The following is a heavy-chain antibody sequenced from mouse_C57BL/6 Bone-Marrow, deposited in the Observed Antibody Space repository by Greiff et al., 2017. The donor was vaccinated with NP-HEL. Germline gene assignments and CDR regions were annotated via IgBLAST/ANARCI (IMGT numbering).Heavy chain of an antibody. D-gene: IGHD1-1*01. Sequence: DVQLQESGPGLVKPSQSLSLTCSVTGYSITSGYYWNWIRQFPGNKLEWMGYISYDGSNNYNPSLKNRISITRDTSKNQFFLKLNSVTTEDTATYYCARILEYYAMDYWGQGTSVTVSS. CDR3: ARILEYYAMDY. J-gene: IGHJ4*01. CDR1: GYSITSGYY. CDR2: ISYDGSN. V-gene: IGHV3-6*01.